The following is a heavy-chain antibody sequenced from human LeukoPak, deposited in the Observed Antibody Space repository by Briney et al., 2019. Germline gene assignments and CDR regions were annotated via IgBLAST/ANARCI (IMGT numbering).Heavy chain of an antibody. CDR1: GYSLTELS. CDR3: ARDRNRIAAAGTSGANWFDP. Sequence: APVKVSCKVSGYSLTELSMHWVRQAPGKGLEWMGGFDPEDGETIYAQKFQGRVTMTEDTSTDTAYMELSSLRSEDTAVYYCARDRNRIAAAGTSGANWFDPWGQGTLVTVSS. CDR2: FDPEDGET. D-gene: IGHD6-13*01. V-gene: IGHV1-24*01. J-gene: IGHJ5*02.